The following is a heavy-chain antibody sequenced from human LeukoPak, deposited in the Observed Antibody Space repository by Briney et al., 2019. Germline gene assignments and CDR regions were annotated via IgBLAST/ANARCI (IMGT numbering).Heavy chain of an antibody. J-gene: IGHJ4*02. CDR1: GFPFSDSW. CDR3: SRRLDY. V-gene: IGHV3-7*01. CDR2: IKQDGSEK. Sequence: PGGXLRLSCAASGFPFSDSWMDWVRQAPGKGREWVANIKQDGSEKHYSDSVKGRFTISRDNAKNSLFLQMNGLRAEDTAVYYCSRRLDYWGQGALVTVSS.